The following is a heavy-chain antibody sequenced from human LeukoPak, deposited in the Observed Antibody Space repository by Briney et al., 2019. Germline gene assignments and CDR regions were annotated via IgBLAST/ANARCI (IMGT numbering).Heavy chain of an antibody. CDR2: ISSSGSTT. V-gene: IGHV3-48*03. CDR3: ARQVDY. Sequence: GRSLRLSSAAFGLTFSSYEMNWVRQAPGKGLEWGSYISSSGSTTYYADSVKGRFTISRDNAKNSLYLQMNSRSAEDLAVYYCARQVDYWGRGTLVTVSS. J-gene: IGHJ4*02. CDR1: GLTFSSYE.